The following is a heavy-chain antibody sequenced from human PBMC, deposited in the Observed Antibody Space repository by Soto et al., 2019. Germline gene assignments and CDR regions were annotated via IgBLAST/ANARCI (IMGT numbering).Heavy chain of an antibody. D-gene: IGHD6-13*01. V-gene: IGHV3-11*01. CDR2: IDFSSNSI. J-gene: IGHJ4*02. CDR3: ARDIEPPGLFFDY. CDR1: GFYFSDYY. Sequence: PGGSLSLSCAASGFYFSDYYRSWIRQAPGKGLEWVSYIDFSSNSIYYADSVKGRFTISRDNAKNSLYLQMNSLRAEDTAVYYCARDIEPPGLFFDYWGQGTLVTVSS.